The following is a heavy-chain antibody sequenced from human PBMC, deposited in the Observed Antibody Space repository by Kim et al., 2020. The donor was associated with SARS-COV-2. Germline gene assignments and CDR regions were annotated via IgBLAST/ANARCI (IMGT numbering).Heavy chain of an antibody. CDR3: AKDLPTYSYGPFDS. V-gene: IGHV3-9*01. D-gene: IGHD5-18*01. Sequence: AVSRKGRFTTSRDNAKNSLYLQMNSLRPEDTAFYYCAKDLPTYSYGPFDSWGQGTLVTVSS. J-gene: IGHJ4*02.